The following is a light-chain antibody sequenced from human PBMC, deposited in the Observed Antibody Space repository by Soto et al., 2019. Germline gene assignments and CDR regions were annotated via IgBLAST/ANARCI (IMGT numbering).Light chain of an antibody. V-gene: IGKV1-39*01. CDR3: QQTYSNPQP. CDR2: IAS. Sequence: SSRAASVGVSVTITCRASQSISRHLNWYQQTAGKAPKILINIASSLQSGVPSRFSGTGSRTEFTLALSYVQHDDFQTYDRQQTYSNPQPFCQGTRLEI. J-gene: IGKJ5*01. CDR1: QSISRH.